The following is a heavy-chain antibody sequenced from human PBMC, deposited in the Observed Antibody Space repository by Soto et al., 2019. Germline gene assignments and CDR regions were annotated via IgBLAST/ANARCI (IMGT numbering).Heavy chain of an antibody. Sequence: PSETLSLTCAVYGGSFSGYYWSWIRQPPGKGLEWIGEINHSGSTNYNPSLKSRVTTSVDTSKNQFSLKLSSVTAADTAVYYCARTRRYYYDSSGSSYFQHWGQGTLVTV. CDR3: ARTRRYYYDSSGSSYFQH. D-gene: IGHD3-22*01. CDR2: INHSGST. CDR1: GGSFSGYY. J-gene: IGHJ1*01. V-gene: IGHV4-34*01.